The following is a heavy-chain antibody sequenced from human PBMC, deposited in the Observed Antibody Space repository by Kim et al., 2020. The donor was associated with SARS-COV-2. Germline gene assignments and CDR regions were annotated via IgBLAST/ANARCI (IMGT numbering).Heavy chain of an antibody. D-gene: IGHD2-2*01. J-gene: IGHJ5*02. CDR1: GGTFSSYT. CDR2: IIPILGIA. CDR3: ARLGARYCSSTSCST. V-gene: IGHV1-69*02. Sequence: SVKVSCKASGGTFSSYTISWVRQAPGQGLEWMGRIIPILGIANYAQKFQGRVTITADKSTSTAYMELSSLRSEDTAVYYCARLGARYCSSTSCSTWGQGTLVTVSS.